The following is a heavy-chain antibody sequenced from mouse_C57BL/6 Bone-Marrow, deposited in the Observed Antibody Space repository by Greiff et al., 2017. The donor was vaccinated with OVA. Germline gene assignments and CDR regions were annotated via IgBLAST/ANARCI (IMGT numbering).Heavy chain of an antibody. V-gene: IGHV1-72*01. CDR3: ARGLPLYFDY. D-gene: IGHD2-4*01. CDR1: GFNIKDDY. Sequence: VQVVESGPELVRPGASVKLSCTASGFNIKDDYMHWVKQRPGRGLEWIGRIDPNSGGTKYNEKFKSKATLTVDKPSSTAYMQLSSLTSEDSAVYYCARGLPLYFDYWGQGTTLTVSS. J-gene: IGHJ2*01. CDR2: IDPNSGGT.